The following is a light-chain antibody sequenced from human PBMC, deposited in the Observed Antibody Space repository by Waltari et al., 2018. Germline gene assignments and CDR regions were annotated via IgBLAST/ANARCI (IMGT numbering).Light chain of an antibody. CDR3: QQYYSTCQ. CDR1: QSVLHSSNNKNY. Sequence: DIVMTQSPDSLAVPLGERATINCKSSQSVLHSSNNKNYLAWYQQKPGQPPKLLIYWASTRESGVPDRFSGSGSGTDFTLTISSLQAEDVAVYYCQQYYSTCQFGQGTKVEIK. J-gene: IGKJ1*01. CDR2: WAS. V-gene: IGKV4-1*01.